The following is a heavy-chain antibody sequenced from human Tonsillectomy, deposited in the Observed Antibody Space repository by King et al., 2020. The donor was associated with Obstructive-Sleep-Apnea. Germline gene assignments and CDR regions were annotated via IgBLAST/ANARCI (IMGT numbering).Heavy chain of an antibody. CDR3: AHNHGDYGLTY. J-gene: IGHJ4*02. CDR1: GFSLSTSGLG. CDR2: IYWDDDK. Sequence: LTLQESGPTLLKPTQTLTLTCTFSGFSLSTSGLGVAWIRQPPGKALEWLALIYWDDDKRYSPSLKSRLTITKDTSKNQVVLTVTNMDPVDTATYFCAHNHGDYGLTYWGQGTLVTVSS. D-gene: IGHD4-17*01. V-gene: IGHV2-5*02.